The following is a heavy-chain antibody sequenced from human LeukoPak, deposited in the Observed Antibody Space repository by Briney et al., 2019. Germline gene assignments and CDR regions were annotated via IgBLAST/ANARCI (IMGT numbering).Heavy chain of an antibody. D-gene: IGHD6-13*01. V-gene: IGHV4-30-2*01. Sequence: SETLSLTCAVSGGSISSGGYSWSWIRQPPGKGLEWIGYIYHSGSTYYNPSLKSRVTISVDRSKNQFSLKLSSVTAADTAVYYCAGDAAKAQLAYFDYWGQGTLVTVSS. J-gene: IGHJ4*02. CDR1: GGSISSGGYS. CDR3: AGDAAKAQLAYFDY. CDR2: IYHSGST.